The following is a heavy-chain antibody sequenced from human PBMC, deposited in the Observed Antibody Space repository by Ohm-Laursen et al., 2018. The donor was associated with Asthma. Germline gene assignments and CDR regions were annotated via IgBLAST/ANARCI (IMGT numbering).Heavy chain of an antibody. Sequence: GSLRLSCSASGFAFSSYIMNWVRQAPGKGLEWDSSIKSGTSDTYYADSVKGRFTISRDNAKNSLYLQMNSLRADDTAVYYCSRVKQFSSAFDIWGQGTMVTVSS. CDR1: GFAFSSYI. V-gene: IGHV3-21*01. D-gene: IGHD5-24*01. CDR2: IKSGTSDT. CDR3: SRVKQFSSAFDI. J-gene: IGHJ3*02.